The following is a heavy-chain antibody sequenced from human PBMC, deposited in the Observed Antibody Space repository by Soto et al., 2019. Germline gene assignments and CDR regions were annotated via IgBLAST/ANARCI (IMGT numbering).Heavy chain of an antibody. V-gene: IGHV3-64D*06. J-gene: IGHJ4*02. CDR3: VKVLKAPYYYDSSGYSSNFY. CDR2: ISSNGGST. CDR1: GFTFSSYA. D-gene: IGHD3-22*01. Sequence: GGSLRLSCSASGFTFSSYAMHWARQAPGKGLEYVSAISSNGGSTYYADSVKGRFTISRDNSKNTLYLQMSSLRAEDTAVYYCVKVLKAPYYYDSSGYSSNFYWGQGTLVTVSS.